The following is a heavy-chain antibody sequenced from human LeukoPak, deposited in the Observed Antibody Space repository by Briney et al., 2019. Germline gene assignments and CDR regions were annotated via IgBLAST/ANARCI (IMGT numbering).Heavy chain of an antibody. CDR2: IYYSGST. Sequence: PSETLSLTCTVSGGSISSSSYYWGWIRQPPGKGLEWIGSIYYSGSTYYNPSLKSRVTISVDTSKNQFSLKLSSVTAADTAVYYCASRRVMVRGVMLDYWGQGTLVTVSS. CDR3: ASRRVMVRGVMLDY. D-gene: IGHD3-10*01. V-gene: IGHV4-39*07. CDR1: GGSISSSSYY. J-gene: IGHJ4*02.